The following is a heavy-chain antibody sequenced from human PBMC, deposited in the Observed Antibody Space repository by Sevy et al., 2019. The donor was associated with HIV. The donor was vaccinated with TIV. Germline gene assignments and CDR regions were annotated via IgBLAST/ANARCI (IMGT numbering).Heavy chain of an antibody. Sequence: GGSLRLSCAASGFTFSGSAMHWVRQASGKGLEWVGRIRSKANSYATAYAASVKGRFTISRDDSKNTAYLQMNSLKTEDMAVYYCTRHLDAVDPPLNYWGQGTLVTVSS. J-gene: IGHJ4*02. D-gene: IGHD3-16*01. V-gene: IGHV3-73*01. CDR2: IRSKANSYAT. CDR3: TRHLDAVDPPLNY. CDR1: GFTFSGSA.